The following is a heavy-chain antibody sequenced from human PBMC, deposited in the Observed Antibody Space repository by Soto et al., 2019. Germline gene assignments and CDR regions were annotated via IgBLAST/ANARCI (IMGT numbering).Heavy chain of an antibody. V-gene: IGHV4-59*08. J-gene: IGHJ4*02. CDR3: ARQLGATSDFDY. CDR2: IYYSGST. Sequence: PSETLSLTCTVAGASISNYYRSWIRQPPGKGLEWIGYIYYSGSTNYNPSLKSRVTISVDTSKNQFSLKLSSVTAVYTAVYYCARQLGATSDFDYWGQGTLVTVSS. D-gene: IGHD1-26*01. CDR1: GASISNYY.